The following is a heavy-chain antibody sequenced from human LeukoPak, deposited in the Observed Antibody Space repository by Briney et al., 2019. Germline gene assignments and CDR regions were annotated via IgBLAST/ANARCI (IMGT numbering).Heavy chain of an antibody. CDR1: GGSFSGYY. V-gene: IGHV4-34*01. J-gene: IGHJ4*02. CDR2: INHSGST. CDR3: ARGRVTVAGITFFDY. D-gene: IGHD6-19*01. Sequence: SETLSLTCAVYGGSFSGYYWSWIRPPPGKGLEWIGEINHSGSTNYNPSLKSRVTISVDTSKNQFSLKLSSVTAADTAVYYCARGRVTVAGITFFDYWGQGTLVTVSS.